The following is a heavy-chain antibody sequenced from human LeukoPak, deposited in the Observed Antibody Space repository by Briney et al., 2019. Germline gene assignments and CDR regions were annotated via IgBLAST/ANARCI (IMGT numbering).Heavy chain of an antibody. Sequence: SQTLSLTCTVSGGSISSGGYYWSWIRQHPGKGLEWIGYIYYSGSTYYNPSLKSRVTISVDTSKNQFSLKLSSVTAADTAVYYCARVGPLEYSSSAIDYWGQGTLVTVSS. CDR3: ARVGPLEYSSSAIDY. CDR2: IYYSGST. J-gene: IGHJ4*02. V-gene: IGHV4-31*03. D-gene: IGHD6-6*01. CDR1: GGSISSGGYY.